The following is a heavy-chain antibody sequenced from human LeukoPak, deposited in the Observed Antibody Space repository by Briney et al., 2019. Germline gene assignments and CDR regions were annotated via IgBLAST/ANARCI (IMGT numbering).Heavy chain of an antibody. V-gene: IGHV3-30-3*01. CDR3: ARDRGYSGYVTYALDI. D-gene: IGHD5-12*01. CDR2: ISYDGSNK. J-gene: IGHJ3*02. Sequence: GGSLRLSCAASGFTFSSYAMHWVRQAPGKGLEWVAVISYDGSNKYYADSVKGRFTISRDNSKNTLYLQMNSLRAEDTAVYYCARDRGYSGYVTYALDIWGQGTMVTVSS. CDR1: GFTFSSYA.